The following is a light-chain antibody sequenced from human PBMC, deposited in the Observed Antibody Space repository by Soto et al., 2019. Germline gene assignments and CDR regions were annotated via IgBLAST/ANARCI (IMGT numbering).Light chain of an antibody. Sequence: QSALTQPASVSGSPGQSITISCTGTSSDVGSYNLVSWYQQHPGKAPKLMIYEGSKRPSGVSNRFSGSKSGNTASLTISGLQAEDEADYYCCSYAGSSPIFGGGTKLTGL. CDR3: CSYAGSSPI. CDR2: EGS. J-gene: IGLJ2*01. V-gene: IGLV2-23*01. CDR1: SSDVGSYNL.